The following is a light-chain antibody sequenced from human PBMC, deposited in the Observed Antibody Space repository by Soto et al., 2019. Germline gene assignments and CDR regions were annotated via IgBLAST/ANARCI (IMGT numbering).Light chain of an antibody. CDR2: GNS. J-gene: IGLJ2*01. CDR3: QSYDSSLSGSDVV. CDR1: SSDVGGYNY. Sequence: QSVLTQPASVSGSPGQSITISCTGTSSDVGGYNYVSWYQQHPGTAPKLLIYGNSNRPSGVPDRFSGSKSGTSASLAITGLQAEDEADYYCQSYDSSLSGSDVVFGGGTKVTVL. V-gene: IGLV1-40*01.